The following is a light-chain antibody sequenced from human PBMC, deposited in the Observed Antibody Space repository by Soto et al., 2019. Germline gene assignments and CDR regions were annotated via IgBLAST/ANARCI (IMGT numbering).Light chain of an antibody. CDR2: GAS. Sequence: EVVMTQSPATLSVSPGERATLSYRASESVSSNLAWYQQRPGQAPRLVIYGASTRATGIPARFSGSGSGTEFTLTISSLQSEDFAVYYCQQYNNWPITFGQGTRLEI. V-gene: IGKV3-15*01. CDR1: ESVSSN. J-gene: IGKJ5*01. CDR3: QQYNNWPIT.